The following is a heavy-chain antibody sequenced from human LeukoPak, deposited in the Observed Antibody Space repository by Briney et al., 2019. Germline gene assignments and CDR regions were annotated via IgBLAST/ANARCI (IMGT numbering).Heavy chain of an antibody. CDR3: AKVGVSSGSYMPPDGAFDI. Sequence: PGGSLRLSCAASGFTFSSYAMSWVRQAPGKGLEWVSAISGSGGSTYYADSVKGRFTISRDNSKNTLYLQMNSLRAEDTAVYYCAKVGVSSGSYMPPDGAFDIWGQGTMVTVSS. J-gene: IGHJ3*02. CDR2: ISGSGGST. D-gene: IGHD1-26*01. CDR1: GFTFSSYA. V-gene: IGHV3-23*01.